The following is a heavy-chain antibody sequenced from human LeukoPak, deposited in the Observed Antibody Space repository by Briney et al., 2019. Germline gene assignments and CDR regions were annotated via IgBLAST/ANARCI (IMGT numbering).Heavy chain of an antibody. V-gene: IGHV1-18*01. D-gene: IGHD3-22*01. J-gene: IGHJ5*02. Sequence: GASVKVSCKASGYTFTSYGITWVRQATGQGLEWMGWISAYNGNTNYAQKLQGRVTMTTDTSTSTAYMELRSLRSDDPAVYYCARTTIPMIFWFDPWGQGTLVTVSS. CDR2: ISAYNGNT. CDR3: ARTTIPMIFWFDP. CDR1: GYTFTSYG.